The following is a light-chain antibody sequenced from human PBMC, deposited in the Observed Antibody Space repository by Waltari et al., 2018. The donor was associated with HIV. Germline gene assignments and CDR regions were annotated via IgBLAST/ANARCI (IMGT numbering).Light chain of an antibody. CDR1: SRDVGGYNY. V-gene: IGLV2-14*01. J-gene: IGLJ3*02. CDR2: EVS. Sequence: QSALTQPASVSGSPGQSITISCTGTSRDVGGYNYVSWYQHHPGKAHKLMIYEVSNRHQVVSNRFSGSKSGNTASLTISGLQAEDEADYYGSSYTSSSTLKFGGGTKLTVL. CDR3: SSYTSSSTLK.